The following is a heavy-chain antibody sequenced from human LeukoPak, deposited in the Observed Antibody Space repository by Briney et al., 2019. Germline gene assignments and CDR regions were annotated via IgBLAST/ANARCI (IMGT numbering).Heavy chain of an antibody. J-gene: IGHJ4*02. V-gene: IGHV3-73*01. CDR3: ARGVGGSYLFDY. CDR2: IRSKTNSYAT. CDR1: GFTLSGSA. Sequence: PGGSLRLSCAASGFTLSGSAIHWVRQASGKGLEWVGRIRSKTNSYATAYGASVKFRFTISRDDSKNTAYLQMNSPRAEDTAVYYCARGVGGSYLFDYWGQGTLVTVSS. D-gene: IGHD1-26*01.